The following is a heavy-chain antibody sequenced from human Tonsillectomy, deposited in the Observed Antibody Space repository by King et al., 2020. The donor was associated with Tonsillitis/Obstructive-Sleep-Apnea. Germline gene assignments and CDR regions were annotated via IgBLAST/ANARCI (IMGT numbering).Heavy chain of an antibody. CDR1: GYSFTDYW. CDR2: IYPIDSDT. Sequence: VQLVESGAEVKKPGESLKIFCKGSGYSFTDYWIGWVRQMPGKGLEWMGIIYPIDSDTRYSPSFQGQVTISADKSISTAFLQWSSLKASDTAIYYCARHKSGRTEFDYWGQGTRVTVSS. CDR3: ARHKSGRTEFDY. D-gene: IGHD1-1*01. V-gene: IGHV5-51*01. J-gene: IGHJ4*02.